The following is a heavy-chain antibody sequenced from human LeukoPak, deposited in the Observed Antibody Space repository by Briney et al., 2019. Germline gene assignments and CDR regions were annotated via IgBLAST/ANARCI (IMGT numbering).Heavy chain of an antibody. D-gene: IGHD3-10*02. CDR2: INHSGST. CDR1: GESFTDYY. CDR3: ARGTLVRGISY. J-gene: IGHJ4*02. V-gene: IGHV4-34*01. Sequence: SETPSLTCAVYGESFTDYYWNWIRQSPGKGLEWIGDINHSGSTNYNPSLKSRVTISKDTSKKQFSLKLSSVTAADTAVYSCARGTLVRGISYWGQGALVTVSS.